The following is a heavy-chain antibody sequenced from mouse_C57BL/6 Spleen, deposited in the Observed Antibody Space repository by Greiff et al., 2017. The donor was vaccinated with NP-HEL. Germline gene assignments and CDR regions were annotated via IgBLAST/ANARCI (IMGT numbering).Heavy chain of an antibody. J-gene: IGHJ2*01. CDR3: ARGSGYGDYFDY. D-gene: IGHD3-2*02. CDR2: IYPGSGNT. Sequence: QVQLQQSGAELVRPGASVKLSCKASGYTFTDYYINWVKQRPGQGLEWIARIYPGSGNTYYNEKFKGKATLTAEKSSSTAYMQLSSLTSEDSAVYFCARGSGYGDYFDYWGQGTTLTVSS. V-gene: IGHV1-76*01. CDR1: GYTFTDYY.